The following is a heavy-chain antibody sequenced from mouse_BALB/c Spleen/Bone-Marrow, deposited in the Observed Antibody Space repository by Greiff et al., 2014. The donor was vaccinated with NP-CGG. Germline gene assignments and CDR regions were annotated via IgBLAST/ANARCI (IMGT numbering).Heavy chain of an antibody. CDR1: GFTFSSYG. J-gene: IGHJ1*01. D-gene: IGHD1-1*01. Sequence: EVKLVESGGGLVQPGGSLKLSCVASGFTFSSYGMSWVRQTPDKRLELVATINNNGGSTYYPDSVKSQFTISRDNAKNTLYLRMSSLKSEDTAMYYCARVYGWYFDVWGAGTTVTVSS. CDR3: ARVYGWYFDV. V-gene: IGHV5-6-3*01. CDR2: INNNGGST.